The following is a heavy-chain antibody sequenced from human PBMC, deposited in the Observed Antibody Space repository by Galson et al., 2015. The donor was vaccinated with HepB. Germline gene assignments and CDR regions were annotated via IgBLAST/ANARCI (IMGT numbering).Heavy chain of an antibody. J-gene: IGHJ3*01. Sequence: GSLRLSCAASGFTFRTSYMNWIRQAPGKGPEWLSYISGGSSYTLYADSVKGRFTISRDNFRNSLYLQMNSLRAEDTAIYYWARSGHCSGYSCALDDWGQGTVVSVSS. CDR3: ARSGHCSGYSCALDD. CDR2: ISGGSSYT. D-gene: IGHD2-15*01. V-gene: IGHV3-11*06. CDR1: GFTFRTSY.